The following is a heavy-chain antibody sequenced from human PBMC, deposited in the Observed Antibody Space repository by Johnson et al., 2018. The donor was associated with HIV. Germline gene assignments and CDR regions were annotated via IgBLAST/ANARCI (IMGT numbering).Heavy chain of an antibody. D-gene: IGHD6-6*01. Sequence: QVQLVESGGGVVQPGRSLRLSCAASGFTFSRHGMHWGRQAPGKGLEWVAVISYDGSKRNYADSVKGRFTISRDNAKNSLYLKMNSLRAKDTAVYYCARDTKGQPVRSDGAFDIWGQGTMVTVSS. CDR3: ARDTKGQPVRSDGAFDI. CDR1: GFTFSRHG. J-gene: IGHJ3*02. V-gene: IGHV3-30*04. CDR2: ISYDGSKR.